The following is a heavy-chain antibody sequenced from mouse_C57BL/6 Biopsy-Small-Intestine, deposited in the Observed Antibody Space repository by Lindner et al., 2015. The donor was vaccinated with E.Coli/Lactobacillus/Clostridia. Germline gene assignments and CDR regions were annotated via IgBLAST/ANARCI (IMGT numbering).Heavy chain of an antibody. CDR3: ARPYYYSMDY. V-gene: IGHV5-4*01. Sequence: VQLQESGGGLVKPGGSLKLSCAASGFTFSSYAMSWVRQTPEKRLEWVATISDGGSYTYYPDNVKGRFTISRDNAKNNLYLQMTSLRSEDTAMYYCARPYYYSMDYWGSRNLSHRLL. J-gene: IGHJ4*01. CDR2: ISDGGSYT. CDR1: GFTFSSYA.